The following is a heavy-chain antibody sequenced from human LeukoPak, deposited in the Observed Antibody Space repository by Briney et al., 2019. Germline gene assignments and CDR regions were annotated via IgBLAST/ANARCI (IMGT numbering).Heavy chain of an antibody. CDR3: AKVDTLGYYGSGSYYDY. CDR1: GFTFDDYT. Sequence: GGSLRLSCAASGFTFDDYTMHWVRQAPGKGLEWVSLITWDGSSTYYADSVKGRFTISRDNSKNSLYPQMNSLRTEDTALYYCAKVDTLGYYGSGSYYDYWGQGTLVTVSS. CDR2: ITWDGSST. J-gene: IGHJ4*02. D-gene: IGHD3-10*01. V-gene: IGHV3-43*01.